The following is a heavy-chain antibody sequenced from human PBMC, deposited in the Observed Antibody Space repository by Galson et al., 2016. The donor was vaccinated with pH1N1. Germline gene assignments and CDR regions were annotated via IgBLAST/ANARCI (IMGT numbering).Heavy chain of an antibody. V-gene: IGHV1-69*06. CDR1: GGTFNNNA. Sequence: SVKVSCKASGGTFNNNAITWVRQAPGQGLEWMGGIMPVFGTTNYAQKFQDRVTITADTSTSTAYVELRSLRSEDTAVFYCVTRLPYSSSSFAYYYYGMDVWGQGTTVTVSS. CDR2: IMPVFGTT. CDR3: VTRLPYSSSSFAYYYYGMDV. D-gene: IGHD6-6*01. J-gene: IGHJ6*02.